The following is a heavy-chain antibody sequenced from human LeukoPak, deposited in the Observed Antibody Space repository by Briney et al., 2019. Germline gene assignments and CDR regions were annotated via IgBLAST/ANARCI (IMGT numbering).Heavy chain of an antibody. Sequence: PSETLSLTCAVYGGSFSGYYWSWIRQPAGKGLEWIGRIYTSGSTNYNPSLKSRVTMSVDTSKNQISLKLSSVTAADTAVYYCARAAAADPYYYYYYMDVWGKGTTVTISS. J-gene: IGHJ6*03. D-gene: IGHD6-13*01. CDR3: ARAAAADPYYYYYYMDV. V-gene: IGHV4-59*10. CDR1: GGSFSGYY. CDR2: IYTSGST.